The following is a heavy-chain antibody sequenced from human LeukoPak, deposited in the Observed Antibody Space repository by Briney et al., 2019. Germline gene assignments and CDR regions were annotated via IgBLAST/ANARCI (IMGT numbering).Heavy chain of an antibody. J-gene: IGHJ3*02. D-gene: IGHD2-15*01. CDR1: GFTVSSNY. CDR2: LYSGGST. V-gene: IGHV3-53*01. Sequence: TGGSLRLSCAASGFTVSSNYMSWVRQAPGKGLEWVSVLYSGGSTYYADSVKGRFTISRDNSKNTLYLQMNSLRAEDTAVYYCARDGRYCSGGSCYSDAFDIWGQGTMVTVSS. CDR3: ARDGRYCSGGSCYSDAFDI.